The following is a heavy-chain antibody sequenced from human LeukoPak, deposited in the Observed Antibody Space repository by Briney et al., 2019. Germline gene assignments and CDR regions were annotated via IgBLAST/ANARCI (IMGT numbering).Heavy chain of an antibody. D-gene: IGHD3-10*01. CDR1: GYTFTSYG. CDR2: ISAYNGNT. V-gene: IGHV1-18*01. CDR3: ARDGYGSGSEFDAFDI. J-gene: IGHJ3*02. Sequence: ASVKVSCKASGYTFTSYGISWVRQAPGQGLEWMGWISAYNGNTNYAQKFQGRVTITADESTSTAYMELSSLRSEDTAVYYCARDGYGSGSEFDAFDIWGQGTMVTVSS.